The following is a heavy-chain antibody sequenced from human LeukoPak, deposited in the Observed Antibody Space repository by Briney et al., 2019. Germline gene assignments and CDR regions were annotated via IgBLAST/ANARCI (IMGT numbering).Heavy chain of an antibody. D-gene: IGHD4-17*01. CDR2: ISSRSSYI. CDR1: GFNFNDHS. J-gene: IGHJ4*02. Sequence: PGGSLRLSCAASGFNFNDHSMNWARQAPGKGLEWVSSISSRSSYIFYADSVKGRFTISRDNAKNSLFLQMNSLRAEDTAVYYCARVLGSGVTRKWPFDYWGQGTLVTVSS. CDR3: ARVLGSGVTRKWPFDY. V-gene: IGHV3-21*01.